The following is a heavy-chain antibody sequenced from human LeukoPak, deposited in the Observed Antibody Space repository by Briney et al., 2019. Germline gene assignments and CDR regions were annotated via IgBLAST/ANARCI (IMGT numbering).Heavy chain of an antibody. V-gene: IGHV4-4*02. CDR2: IYHSGRT. J-gene: IGHJ6*03. D-gene: IGHD5-18*01. Sequence: SETLSLTCTVSGDSISSSNWWSWVRQPPGKGLEWIGEIYHSGRTNYNPSLKSRLTISVDTSKNQFSLKLSSVTAADTAVYYCARGGYSYGYYYYYMDVWGKGTTVTISS. CDR1: GDSISSSNW. CDR3: ARGGYSYGYYYYYMDV.